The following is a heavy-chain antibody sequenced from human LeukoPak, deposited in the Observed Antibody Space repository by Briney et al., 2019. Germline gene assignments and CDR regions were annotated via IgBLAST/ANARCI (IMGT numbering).Heavy chain of an antibody. CDR2: ISYDGSNK. CDR3: ASAFITGTADH. CDR1: GFSFSSYG. D-gene: IGHD1-20*01. Sequence: GGSLRLSCAASGFSFSSYGMHWVRQAPGKGLEWVAVISYDGSNKYYADSVKGRFTISRDNSKNTLYLQMNSLRAEDTAVYYCASAFITGTADHWGQGTLVTVSS. V-gene: IGHV3-30*19. J-gene: IGHJ5*02.